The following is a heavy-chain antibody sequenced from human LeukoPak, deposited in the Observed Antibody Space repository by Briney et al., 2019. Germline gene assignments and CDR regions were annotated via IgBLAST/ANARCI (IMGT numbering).Heavy chain of an antibody. D-gene: IGHD6-19*01. J-gene: IGHJ4*02. V-gene: IGHV3-23*01. CDR2: ISGSGGST. Sequence: GGSLRLSCAASGFTFSSYGMSWVRQAPGKGLEWVSAISGSGGSTYYADSVKGRFTISSDNSKNTLYLQMNSLRSEDTAVYYCARFAVHRRIAVDGQFGLDYWGQGTLVTVSS. CDR1: GFTFSSYG. CDR3: ARFAVHRRIAVDGQFGLDY.